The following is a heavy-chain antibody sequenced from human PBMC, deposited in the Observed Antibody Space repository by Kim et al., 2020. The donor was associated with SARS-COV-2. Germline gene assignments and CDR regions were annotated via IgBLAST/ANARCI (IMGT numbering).Heavy chain of an antibody. CDR2: IYSGGST. Sequence: GGSLRLSCVVSGFTVSNTYMSWVRQAPGKGLEWVSIIYSGGSTYYADSVKGGFTISSNDSKNTVNLQMNSLRAEDTAVYSCARGPWTYFDYWGQGTLGTV. J-gene: IGHJ4*02. D-gene: IGHD3-3*01. CDR3: ARGPWTYFDY. V-gene: IGHV3-66*01. CDR1: GFTVSNTY.